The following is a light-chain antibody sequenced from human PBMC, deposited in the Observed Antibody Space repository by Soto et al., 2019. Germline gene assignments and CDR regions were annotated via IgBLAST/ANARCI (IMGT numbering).Light chain of an antibody. CDR2: SSS. Sequence: EIVLTQSPATLSLSPGERATLSCRANESINSYLAWYQQKAGQAPRLLIYSSSYRATALPARFSGSGSGTDFTLTITSLEPDDFAVYYGQQRRNWPFTFGGGTKVEIK. CDR3: QQRRNWPFT. CDR1: ESINSY. J-gene: IGKJ4*01. V-gene: IGKV3-11*01.